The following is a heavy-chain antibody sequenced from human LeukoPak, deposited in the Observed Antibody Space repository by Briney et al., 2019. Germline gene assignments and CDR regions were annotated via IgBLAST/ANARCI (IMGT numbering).Heavy chain of an antibody. D-gene: IGHD3-3*01. V-gene: IGHV3-23*01. CDR2: IPGYSGKT. J-gene: IGHJ4*02. CDR3: ARDGVYYDFWSGYTGHYYFDY. CDR1: GFTFSSYA. Sequence: GGSLRLSCAASGFTFSSYAMSWVRQSPGRGLEWVSGIPGYSGKTFYADSVKGRFTISRDNSKNTLYLQMNSLRAEDTAVYYCARDGVYYDFWSGYTGHYYFDYWGQGTLVTVSS.